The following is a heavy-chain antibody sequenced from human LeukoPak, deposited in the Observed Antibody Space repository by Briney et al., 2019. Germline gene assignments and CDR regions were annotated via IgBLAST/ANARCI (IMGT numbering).Heavy chain of an antibody. D-gene: IGHD7-27*01. J-gene: IGHJ6*02. Sequence: GASVKVSCKASGYTFINYAISWVRQAPGQGLEWMGWISAYNGNTNYAQKLQGRVTMSTDTSTSTAYMELRSLRSDDTAVYYCAREMGAPNWGNYYYYGMDVWGQGTTVTVSS. CDR3: AREMGAPNWGNYYYYGMDV. CDR2: ISAYNGNT. V-gene: IGHV1-18*01. CDR1: GYTFINYA.